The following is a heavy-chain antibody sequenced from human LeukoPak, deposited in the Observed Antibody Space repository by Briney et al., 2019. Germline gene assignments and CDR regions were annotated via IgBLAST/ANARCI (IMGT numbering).Heavy chain of an antibody. D-gene: IGHD6-19*01. CDR1: GGSFSGYY. CDR2: INHSGST. V-gene: IGHV4-34*01. CDR3: ARHGYSSGWTLSFGAFDI. Sequence: SETLSLTCAVYGGSFSGYYWSWIRQPPGKGLEWIGEINHSGSTNYNPSLKSRVTISVDTSKNQLSLKLSSVTAADTAVYYCARHGYSSGWTLSFGAFDIWGQGTMVTVSS. J-gene: IGHJ3*02.